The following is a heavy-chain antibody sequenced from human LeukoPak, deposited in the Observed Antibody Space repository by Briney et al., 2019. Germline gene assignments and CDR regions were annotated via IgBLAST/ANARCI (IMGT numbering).Heavy chain of an antibody. J-gene: IGHJ4*02. CDR2: ISSSSSYI. CDR3: AREVTHYDFWSGYR. Sequence: PGGSLRLSCAASGFTFSSYAMSWVRQAPGKGLEWVSSISSSSSYIYYADSVKGRFTISRDNAKNSLYLQMNSLRAEDTAVYYCAREVTHYDFWSGYRWGQGTLVTVSS. CDR1: GFTFSSYA. V-gene: IGHV3-21*01. D-gene: IGHD3-3*01.